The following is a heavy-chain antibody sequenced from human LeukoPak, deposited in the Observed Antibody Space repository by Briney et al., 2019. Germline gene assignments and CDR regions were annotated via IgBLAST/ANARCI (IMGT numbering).Heavy chain of an antibody. D-gene: IGHD3-3*01. Sequence: SVKVSCKASDYTFTKYGLSWVRQTPGQGLEWMGWISTYNGNTIYAQKFQVRVTMTTDTSTSTAYMELRSLRSDDTAVYYCARTPRYDFWSGYSNWFDPWDQGTLVTVSS. CDR2: ISTYNGNT. CDR3: ARTPRYDFWSGYSNWFDP. V-gene: IGHV1-18*01. CDR1: DYTFTKYG. J-gene: IGHJ5*02.